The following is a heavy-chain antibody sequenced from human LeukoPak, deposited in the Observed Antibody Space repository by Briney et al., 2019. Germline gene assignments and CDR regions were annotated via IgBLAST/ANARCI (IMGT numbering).Heavy chain of an antibody. CDR3: ARAPSVGATSYFDY. CDR1: GGSFSGYY. CDR2: IYYSGST. J-gene: IGHJ4*02. V-gene: IGHV4-59*01. D-gene: IGHD1-26*01. Sequence: SETLSPTCAVYGGSFSGYYWSWIRQPPGKGLEWIGYIYYSGSTNYSPSLKSRVTISVDTSKNQFSLKLSSVTAADAAVYYCARAPSVGATSYFDYWGQGTLVTVSS.